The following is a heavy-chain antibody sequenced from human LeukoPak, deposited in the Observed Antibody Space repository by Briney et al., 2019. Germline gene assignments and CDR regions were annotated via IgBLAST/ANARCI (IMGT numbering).Heavy chain of an antibody. D-gene: IGHD4-23*01. J-gene: IGHJ4*02. CDR3: ARGGTSSSLAY. CDR1: GFTFSSYS. CDR2: ISSSSTI. V-gene: IGHV3-48*02. Sequence: GGSLRLSCAASGFTFSSYSINWVRQAPGKGLEWVSYISSSSTIPYADSVKGRFTISRDNANSSLYLQMNSLRDEDTAVYYCARGGTSSSLAYWGQGTLVTVSS.